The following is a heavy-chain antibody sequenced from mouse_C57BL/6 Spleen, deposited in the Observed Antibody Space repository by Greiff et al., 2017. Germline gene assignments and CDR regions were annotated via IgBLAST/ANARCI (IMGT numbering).Heavy chain of an antibody. D-gene: IGHD1-1*01. CDR1: GFTFSSYG. V-gene: IGHV5-6*01. CDR3: ARDYYGSSRGFAY. CDR2: ISSGGSYT. J-gene: IGHJ3*01. Sequence: EVKLVESGGDLVKPGGSLKLSCAASGFTFSSYGMSWVRQTPDKRLEWVATISSGGSYTYYPASVKGRFTISRDNAKNTLYLQMSSLKSEDTAMYYCARDYYGSSRGFAYWGQGTLVTVSA.